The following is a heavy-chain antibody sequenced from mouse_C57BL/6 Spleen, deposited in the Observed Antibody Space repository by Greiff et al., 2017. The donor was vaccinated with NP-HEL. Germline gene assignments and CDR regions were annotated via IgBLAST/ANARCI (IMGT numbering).Heavy chain of an antibody. CDR2: FYPGSGSI. D-gene: IGHD2-1*01. Sequence: VKLQQSGAELVKPGASVTLSCKASGYTFTEYTIHWVKQRSGQGLEWIGWFYPGSGSIKYNEKFKDKATLTADKSSSTVYMELSRLTSEDSAVYFCARHEGNYLPYYYAMDYWGQGTSVTVSS. CDR3: ARHEGNYLPYYYAMDY. V-gene: IGHV1-62-2*01. CDR1: GYTFTEYT. J-gene: IGHJ4*01.